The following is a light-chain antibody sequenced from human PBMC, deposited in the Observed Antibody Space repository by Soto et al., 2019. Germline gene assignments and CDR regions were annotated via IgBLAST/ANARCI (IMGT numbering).Light chain of an antibody. CDR3: VVYLGSGIWV. J-gene: IGLJ2*01. CDR1: SGSVSTSNY. V-gene: IGLV8-61*01. Sequence: QAVVTQEPSFSVSPGGTVTLTCGMSSGSVSTSNYPSWYQQTPGQAPRTLIYTTNTRSSGVPDRFSGSILGNKAALTITGAQADDESDYYCVVYLGSGIWVFGGRTKLTVL. CDR2: TTN.